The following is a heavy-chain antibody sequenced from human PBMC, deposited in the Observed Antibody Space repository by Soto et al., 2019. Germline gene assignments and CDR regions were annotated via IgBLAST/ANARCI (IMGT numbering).Heavy chain of an antibody. D-gene: IGHD3-10*01. J-gene: IGHJ5*02. Sequence: SETLSLTCAVYGGSFSGYYWSWIRQPPGKGLEWIGEINHSGSTNYNPSLKSRVTISVDTSKNQFSLKLSSVTAADTAVYYCARLGGVYGSGSYYRRRVENPWGQGTLVTVSS. CDR3: ARLGGVYGSGSYYRRRVENP. V-gene: IGHV4-34*01. CDR1: GGSFSGYY. CDR2: INHSGST.